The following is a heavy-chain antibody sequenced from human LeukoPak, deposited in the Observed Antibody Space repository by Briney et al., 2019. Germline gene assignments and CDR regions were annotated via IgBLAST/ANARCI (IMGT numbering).Heavy chain of an antibody. CDR1: GFTFNTYG. CDR2: IRCDGDSL. D-gene: IGHD2-2*01. V-gene: IGHV3-30*02. CDR3: AKSRLGYCSSSSCSGYYFDF. J-gene: IGHJ4*02. Sequence: VGSPRLSCAASGFTFNTYGMHWVRQAPGKGLGWVGFIRCDGDSLYFADSVKGRVIISRDNSNSTLHLQMDRLRAEDTAVYYCAKSRLGYCSSSSCSGYYFDFWGQGTLVTVSS.